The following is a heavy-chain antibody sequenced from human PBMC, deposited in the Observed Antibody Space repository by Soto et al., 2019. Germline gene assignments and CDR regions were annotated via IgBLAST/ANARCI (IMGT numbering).Heavy chain of an antibody. CDR1: GGSISSGGYS. Sequence: QLQLQESGSGLVKPSQTLSLTCAVSGGSISSGGYSWSWIRQPPGKGLEWIGYIYHSGSTYYNPSLKSRVTISVDRSTNQFSLKLSSVTAADTAVYYCARAGGLGAVAADSWGQGTLVTVSS. D-gene: IGHD6-19*01. J-gene: IGHJ4*02. CDR2: IYHSGST. CDR3: ARAGGLGAVAADS. V-gene: IGHV4-30-2*01.